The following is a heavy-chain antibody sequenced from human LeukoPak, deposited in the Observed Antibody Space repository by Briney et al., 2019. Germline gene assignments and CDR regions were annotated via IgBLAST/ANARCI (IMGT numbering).Heavy chain of an antibody. CDR2: IWYDGSNK. V-gene: IGHV3-33*01. J-gene: IGHJ4*02. D-gene: IGHD5-24*01. CDR3: ARVGDGYNYGWLTV. Sequence: PGGSLRLSCAASGFTFSSYGMHWVRQAPGKGLEWVAVIWYDGSNKYYADSVKGRFTISRDNSKNTLYLQMNSLRSEDTAVYYCARVGDGYNYGWLTVWGQGTLVTVSS. CDR1: GFTFSSYG.